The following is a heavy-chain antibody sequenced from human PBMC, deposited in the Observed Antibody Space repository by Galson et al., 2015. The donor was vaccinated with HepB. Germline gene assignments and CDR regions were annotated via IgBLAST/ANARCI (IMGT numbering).Heavy chain of an antibody. CDR3: ARRHSGSYAYYFDY. CDR2: IYPSDSDT. J-gene: IGHJ4*02. CDR1: EYSFSNYW. V-gene: IGHV5-51*03. D-gene: IGHD1-26*01. Sequence: QSGAEVKKPGESLKISCKGSEYSFSNYWIGRVRQMPGKGLEWMAIIYPSDSDTRYSPSFQGQVTISVDKSISTAYLQWSSLKASDTAMYYCARRHSGSYAYYFDYWGQGTLVTVSS.